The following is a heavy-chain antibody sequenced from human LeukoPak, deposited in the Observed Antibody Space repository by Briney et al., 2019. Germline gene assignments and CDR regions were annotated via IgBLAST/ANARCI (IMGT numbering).Heavy chain of an antibody. CDR1: GFTFSSYA. Sequence: GGSLRLSCAASGFTFSSYAMHWVRQAPGKGLEWVAVISYDGSNKYYADSVKGRFTISRDNSKNTLYLQMNSLRAEDTAVYYCAREDSVAGNFDYWGQGTLVTVSS. CDR2: ISYDGSNK. D-gene: IGHD6-19*01. V-gene: IGHV3-30-3*01. J-gene: IGHJ4*02. CDR3: AREDSVAGNFDY.